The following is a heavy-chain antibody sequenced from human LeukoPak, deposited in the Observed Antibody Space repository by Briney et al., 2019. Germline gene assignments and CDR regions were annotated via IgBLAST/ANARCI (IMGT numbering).Heavy chain of an antibody. CDR1: GFTVSSNS. V-gene: IGHV3-66*01. D-gene: IGHD2-15*01. CDR3: AREYCSGGSCSNGLDV. J-gene: IGHJ6*02. CDR2: IYSGGST. Sequence: GGSLRLSCAASGFTVSSNSMSWVRQAPGKGLEWVSGIYSGGSTYYADSAKGRFTISRDDSKNTLYLQMNSLRAEDTAVYYCAREYCSGGSCSNGLDVWGQGTTVTVSS.